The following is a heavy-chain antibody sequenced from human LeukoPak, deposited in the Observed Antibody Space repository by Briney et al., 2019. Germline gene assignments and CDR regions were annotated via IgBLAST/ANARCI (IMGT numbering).Heavy chain of an antibody. D-gene: IGHD1-20*01. J-gene: IGHJ3*01. V-gene: IGHV4-39*01. CDR3: ARRRHNYDSYAV. CDR1: GDSITSIVYW. CDR2: TFYTGRT. Sequence: SETLSLTCTVSGDSITSIVYWWGWVRLPPGNGLEWVGATFYTGRTFYNPSLKSRVTISVDTSKNQFSLDLRSATAADTAVYYCARRRHNYDSYAVWGQGTRVTVSS.